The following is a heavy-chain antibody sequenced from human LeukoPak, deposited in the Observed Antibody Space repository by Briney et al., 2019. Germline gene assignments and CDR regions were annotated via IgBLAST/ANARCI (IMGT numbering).Heavy chain of an antibody. CDR3: ARGEATVTELFDY. V-gene: IGHV3-48*03. CDR2: ISSSGSTI. CDR1: GFTFSSYA. J-gene: IGHJ4*02. Sequence: PGGSLRLSCAASGFTFSSYAMSWVRQAPGKGLEWVSVISSSGSTIYYADSVKGRFTISRDNAKNSLYLQMNSLRAEDTAVYYCARGEATVTELFDYWGQGTLVTVSS. D-gene: IGHD4-17*01.